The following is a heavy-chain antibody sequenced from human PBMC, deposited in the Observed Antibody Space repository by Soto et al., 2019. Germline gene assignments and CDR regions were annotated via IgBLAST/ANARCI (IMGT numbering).Heavy chain of an antibody. D-gene: IGHD1-26*01. CDR2: IWYDGSNK. CDR3: ARDHGGSYIYFQH. Sequence: GGSLRLSCAASGFTFSSYGMHWVRQAPGKGLEWVAVIWYDGSNKYYADSVKGRFTISRDNSKNTLYLQMNSLRAEDTAVYYCARDHGGSYIYFQHWGQGTLVTVSS. J-gene: IGHJ1*01. CDR1: GFTFSSYG. V-gene: IGHV3-33*01.